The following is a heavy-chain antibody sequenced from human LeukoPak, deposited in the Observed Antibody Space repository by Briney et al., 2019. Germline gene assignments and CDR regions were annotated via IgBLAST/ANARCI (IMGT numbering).Heavy chain of an antibody. CDR2: ISGSGGGT. CDR1: GFTFSSYA. V-gene: IGHV3-23*01. D-gene: IGHD6-13*01. CDR3: ARESRSSSSRRETRTFDY. Sequence: GGSLRLSCAASGFTFSSYAMSWVRQAPGKGLEWVSAISGSGGGTYYADSVKGRFTISRDNAKNSLYLQMNSLRAEDTAVYYCARESRSSSSRRETRTFDYWGQGTLVTVSS. J-gene: IGHJ4*02.